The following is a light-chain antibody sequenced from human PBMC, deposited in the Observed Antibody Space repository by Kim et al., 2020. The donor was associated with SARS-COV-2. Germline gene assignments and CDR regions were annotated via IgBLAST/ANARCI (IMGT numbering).Light chain of an antibody. J-gene: IGLJ3*02. CDR1: TAAVTSDNY. CDR3: LLYYGGQGV. CDR2: STN. Sequence: PGGTLTLTCAASTAAVTSDNYPNWFQQKPGQAPRTLIYSTNVKLSWTPAHFSGSLLGGKAALTLSGVQPEDEADYYCLLYYGGQGVFGGGTQLTVL. V-gene: IGLV7-43*01.